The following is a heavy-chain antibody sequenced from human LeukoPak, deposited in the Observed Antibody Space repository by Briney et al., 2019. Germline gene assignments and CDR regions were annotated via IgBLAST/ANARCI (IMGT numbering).Heavy chain of an antibody. D-gene: IGHD2-15*01. Sequence: GGSLRLSCAASGFTVSSNYMSWVRQAPGRGLLWASIFYSGGSTYFADSVKGRFTISRNLSKNTVYFKMDSLGAEETALYFFARDHCSGDSCKIDYWGQGNLVTVSS. CDR3: ARDHCSGDSCKIDY. V-gene: IGHV3-53*01. J-gene: IGHJ4*02. CDR2: FYSGGST. CDR1: GFTVSSNY.